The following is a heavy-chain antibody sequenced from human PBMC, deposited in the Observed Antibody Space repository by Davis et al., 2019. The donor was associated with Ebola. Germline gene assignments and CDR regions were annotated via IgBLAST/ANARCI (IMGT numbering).Heavy chain of an antibody. D-gene: IGHD3-3*01. CDR3: ARVIGHYDFWSGSISDYGLDV. J-gene: IGHJ6*02. Sequence: SETLSLTCTVSGGSISAYYWSWIRQPPGKALERIGYIYYSGSTNYNPSLKRRVTLSVDTSKNQFSLKLSSVTAADTAVYYCARVIGHYDFWSGSISDYGLDVWGQGTTVTVSS. CDR1: GGSISAYY. V-gene: IGHV4-59*01. CDR2: IYYSGST.